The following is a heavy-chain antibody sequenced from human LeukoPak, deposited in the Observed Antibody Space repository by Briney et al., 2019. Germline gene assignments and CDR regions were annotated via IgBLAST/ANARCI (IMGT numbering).Heavy chain of an antibody. CDR1: GFTFSGYW. CDR2: IKQDGSEK. Sequence: GGSLRLSCAASGFTFSGYWMSWVRQAPGKGLEWVANIKQDGSEKYYVDSVKGRFTISRDNAKNSLYLQMNSLRAEDTAVYYCARETNYDILTGYYRNLYYFDYWGQGTLVTVSS. D-gene: IGHD3-9*01. CDR3: ARETNYDILTGYYRNLYYFDY. V-gene: IGHV3-7*01. J-gene: IGHJ4*02.